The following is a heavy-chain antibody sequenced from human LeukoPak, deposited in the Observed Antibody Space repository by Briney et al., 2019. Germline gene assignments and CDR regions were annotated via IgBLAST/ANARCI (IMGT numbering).Heavy chain of an antibody. Sequence: SETLSLTCSVSTGSVNSGVYYWGWVRQPPGKGLEWIGSIHSSGNSNCNPSLKSRVTLSVDTSKNQFSLKLSSVTAADRAVYYCAKHEGSYYDKSGYTFDFWGLGTLVTVSS. CDR2: IHSSGNS. V-gene: IGHV4-39*01. D-gene: IGHD3-22*01. J-gene: IGHJ4*02. CDR1: TGSVNSGVYY. CDR3: AKHEGSYYDKSGYTFDF.